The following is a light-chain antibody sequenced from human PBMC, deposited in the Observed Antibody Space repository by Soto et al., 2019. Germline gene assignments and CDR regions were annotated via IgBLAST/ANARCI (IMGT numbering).Light chain of an antibody. CDR2: EVN. J-gene: IGLJ3*02. CDR3: SSYAGANNWV. Sequence: QSALTQPPSASGSPGQAVTISCTGSSSDVGAHGYVSWYQQNPGKAPKLMLYEVNKRPSGVPDRFSGYKSGNTASLTVSGLQAEDEGNYYCSSYAGANNWVFGGGTKLTVL. CDR1: SSDVGAHGY. V-gene: IGLV2-8*01.